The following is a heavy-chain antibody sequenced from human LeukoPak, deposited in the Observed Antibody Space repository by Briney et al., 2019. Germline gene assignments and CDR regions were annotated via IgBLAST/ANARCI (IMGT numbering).Heavy chain of an antibody. V-gene: IGHV6-1*01. Sequence: SQTLSLTCAISGDSVSSNSAAWNWIRQSPSRGLEWLGRTYYRSKWYNDYAVSVKSRITINPDTSKNQFSLQLNSVTPEDTAVYYCARVALTTYYYGSSGPYSSWFDPWGQGTLVTVSS. CDR1: GDSVSSNSAA. J-gene: IGHJ5*02. D-gene: IGHD3-22*01. CDR3: ARVALTTYYYGSSGPYSSWFDP. CDR2: TYYRSKWYN.